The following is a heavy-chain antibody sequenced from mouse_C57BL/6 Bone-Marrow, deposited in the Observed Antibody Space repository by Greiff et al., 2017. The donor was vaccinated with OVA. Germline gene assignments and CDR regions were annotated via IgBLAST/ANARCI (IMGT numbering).Heavy chain of an antibody. D-gene: IGHD1-1*01. Sequence: EVQGVESGGDLVKPGGSLKLSCAASGFTFSSYGMSWVRQTPDKRLEWVATISSGGSYTYYPDSVKGRFTISRDNAKNTLYLQMSSLKSEDTAMYYCARLPYYYGEGYWGQGTTLTVSS. CDR1: GFTFSSYG. V-gene: IGHV5-6*01. J-gene: IGHJ2*01. CDR3: ARLPYYYGEGY. CDR2: ISSGGSYT.